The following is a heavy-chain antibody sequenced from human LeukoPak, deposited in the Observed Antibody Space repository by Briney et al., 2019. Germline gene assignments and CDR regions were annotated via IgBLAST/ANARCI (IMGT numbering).Heavy chain of an antibody. CDR2: ISYDGSNK. D-gene: IGHD3-10*01. J-gene: IGHJ6*04. CDR1: GFTFSSYA. V-gene: IGHV3-30*04. CDR3: ARDYYGSGSYYNVPHYGMDV. Sequence: GGPLRLSCAASGFTFSSYAMHWVRQAPGKGLEWVAVISYDGSNKYYADAVKGRFTISRDNSKNTLYLQMNSLRAEDTAVYYCARDYYGSGSYYNVPHYGMDVWGKGTTVTVSS.